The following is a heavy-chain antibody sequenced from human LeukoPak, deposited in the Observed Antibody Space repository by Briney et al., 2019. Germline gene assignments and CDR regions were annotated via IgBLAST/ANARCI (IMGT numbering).Heavy chain of an antibody. V-gene: IGHV4-4*02. Sequence: SETLSLTCAVSGGSISSSNWWSWVRQPPGKGLEWIGEIYHSGSTNYNPSLKSRVTISVDTSKNQFSLKLSSVTAADTAVYYCARAGGVFWRGYPDAFDIWGQGTMVTVSS. CDR1: GGSISSSNW. CDR3: ARAGGVFWRGYPDAFDI. D-gene: IGHD3-3*01. CDR2: IYHSGST. J-gene: IGHJ3*02.